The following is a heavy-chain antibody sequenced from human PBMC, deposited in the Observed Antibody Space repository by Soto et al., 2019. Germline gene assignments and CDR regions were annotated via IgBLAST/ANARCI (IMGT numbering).Heavy chain of an antibody. CDR1: GFTFSSYA. CDR3: ARVRQGGAIAGNYYYYYGMDV. J-gene: IGHJ6*02. V-gene: IGHV3-30-3*01. Sequence: SLRLSCAASGFTFSSYAMHWVRQAPGKGLEWVAVISYDGSNKYYADSVKGRFTISRDNSKNTLYLQMNSLRAEDTAVYYCARVRQGGAIAGNYYYYYGMDVWGQGTTVTVSS. CDR2: ISYDGSNK. D-gene: IGHD3-16*02.